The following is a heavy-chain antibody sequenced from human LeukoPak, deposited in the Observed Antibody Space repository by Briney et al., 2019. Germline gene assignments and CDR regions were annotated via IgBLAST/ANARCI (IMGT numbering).Heavy chain of an antibody. Sequence: GGSLRLSCAATGCTFSSYARCWVRQAPGKGLEGVSGLNGGGGDTYYANSVKGRFTISRDNSKNTLYLQINSLRAEDTAVYYCAKVRLGGDTFDIWGQGTMVSVSS. CDR2: LNGGGGDT. CDR1: GCTFSSYA. J-gene: IGHJ3*02. CDR3: AKVRLGGDTFDI. V-gene: IGHV3-23*01. D-gene: IGHD1-26*01.